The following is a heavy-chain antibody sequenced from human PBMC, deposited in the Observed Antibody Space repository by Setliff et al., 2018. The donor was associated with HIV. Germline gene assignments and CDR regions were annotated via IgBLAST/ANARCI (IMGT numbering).Heavy chain of an antibody. V-gene: IGHV3-13*01. CDR3: ARGSTDYYYNSVYSELDP. Sequence: PGGSLRLSCAVSGFTFRNYDMHWVRQAPGKGLEWVSGIGTVGDTYYPDSVKGRFTISREDAKDSLYLQMNNLRAGDTAVYYCARGSTDYYYNSVYSELDPWGLGTLVTVSS. J-gene: IGHJ5*02. CDR2: IGTVGDT. D-gene: IGHD3-22*01. CDR1: GFTFRNYD.